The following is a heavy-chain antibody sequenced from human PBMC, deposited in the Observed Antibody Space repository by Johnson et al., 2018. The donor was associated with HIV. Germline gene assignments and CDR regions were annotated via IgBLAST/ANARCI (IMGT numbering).Heavy chain of an antibody. Sequence: VQLVESGGGVVRPGGSLRLSCAASGFTFSSYAMHWVRQAPGKGLEWVANINQDGSEKYFVDSVKGRFTISRDNAKNSLYLQMNTLRAEDTAVYYCARLIAVVIDGFDIWGQGTMVTVSA. CDR2: INQDGSEK. D-gene: IGHD3-22*01. CDR1: GFTFSSYA. CDR3: ARLIAVVIDGFDI. V-gene: IGHV3-7*05. J-gene: IGHJ3*02.